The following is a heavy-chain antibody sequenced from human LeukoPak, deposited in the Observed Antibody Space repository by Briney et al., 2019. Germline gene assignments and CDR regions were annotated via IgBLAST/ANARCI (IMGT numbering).Heavy chain of an antibody. CDR1: GFTFSSYW. Sequence: GGSLRLSCAASGFTFSSYWMHWVRQAPGKGLVWVSRINSDGRSTSYADSVKGRFTISRDNAKNTLYLQMNSLRAEDTAVYYCARRSSSGWYIYYYMNVWGKGTTVTISS. CDR3: ARRSSSGWYIYYYMNV. J-gene: IGHJ6*03. V-gene: IGHV3-74*01. CDR2: INSDGRST. D-gene: IGHD6-19*01.